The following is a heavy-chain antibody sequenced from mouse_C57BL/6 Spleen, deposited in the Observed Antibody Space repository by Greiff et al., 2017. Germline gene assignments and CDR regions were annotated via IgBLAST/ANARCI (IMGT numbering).Heavy chain of an antibody. CDR2: IYPGSGST. D-gene: IGHD1-1*01. J-gene: IGHJ1*03. CDR3: ARELSGTGGYYWNFDV. V-gene: IGHV1-55*01. CDR1: GYTFTSYW. Sequence: QVQLQQPGAELVKPGASVKMSCKASGYTFTSYWITWVKQRPGQGLEWIGDIYPGSGSTNYNEKFKSKATLTADTSSSTAYMQLSSLTSEGSAVYYCARELSGTGGYYWNFDVWGTGTTVTVSS.